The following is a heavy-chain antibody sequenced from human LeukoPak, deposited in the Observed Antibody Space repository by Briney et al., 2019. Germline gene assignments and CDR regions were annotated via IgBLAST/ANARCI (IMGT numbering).Heavy chain of an antibody. D-gene: IGHD2-15*01. J-gene: IGHJ6*02. Sequence: ASVKVSCEASGYTLRDYYIYWVRQAPAQGSEWLGGIDPHSGDTNYAQKFQGRVTLTSDTSISTAYMEFSLLTSDDTAIYYCARGLPIINGLDVWGQGTTVIVSS. CDR2: IDPHSGDT. CDR3: ARGLPIINGLDV. V-gene: IGHV1-2*02. CDR1: GYTLRDYY.